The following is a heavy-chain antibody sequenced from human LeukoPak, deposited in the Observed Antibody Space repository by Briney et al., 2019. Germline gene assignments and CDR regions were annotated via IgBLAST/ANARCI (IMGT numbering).Heavy chain of an antibody. CDR2: IRYDGSNK. J-gene: IGHJ3*02. CDR3: ARVWSYHIHAFDI. V-gene: IGHV3-30*02. CDR1: GFTFSSYG. D-gene: IGHD1-26*01. Sequence: PGGSLRLSCAASGFTFSSYGMHWVRQAPGKGLEWVAFIRYDGSNKYYADSVKGRFTISRDNSKNTLYLQMNSLRAEDTAVYYCARVWSYHIHAFDIWGQGTMVTVSS.